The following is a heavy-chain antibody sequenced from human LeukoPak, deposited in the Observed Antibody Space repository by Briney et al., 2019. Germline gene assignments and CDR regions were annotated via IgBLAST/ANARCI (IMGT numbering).Heavy chain of an antibody. Sequence: PSETLSLTCTVSGGSISSSSYYWGWIRQPPGKGLEWIGYIYYSGSTNYNPSLKSRVTISVDKSKNQFSLKLSSVTAADTAVYYCARTVTTAVFDYWGQGTLVTVSS. CDR2: IYYSGST. V-gene: IGHV4-61*05. CDR3: ARTVTTAVFDY. J-gene: IGHJ4*02. D-gene: IGHD4-17*01. CDR1: GGSISSSSYY.